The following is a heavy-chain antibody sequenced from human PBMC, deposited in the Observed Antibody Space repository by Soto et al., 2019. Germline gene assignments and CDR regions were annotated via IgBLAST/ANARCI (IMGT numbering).Heavy chain of an antibody. CDR1: GGTFSSYA. CDR3: ARGRSARVYLCAFDI. J-gene: IGHJ3*02. Sequence: SVKVCCKASGGTFSSYAISWVRQAPGQGLEWMGGIIPIFGTANYAQKFQGRVTITADESTSTAYMELSSLRSEDTAVYYCARGRSARVYLCAFDIWGQGTMVTVS. CDR2: IIPIFGTA. V-gene: IGHV1-69*13. D-gene: IGHD1-26*01.